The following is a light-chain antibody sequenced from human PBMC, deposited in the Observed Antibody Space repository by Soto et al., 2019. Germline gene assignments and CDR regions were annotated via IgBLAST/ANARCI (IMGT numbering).Light chain of an antibody. J-gene: IGKJ1*01. V-gene: IGKV1-5*03. CDR2: EAS. Sequence: DIQMTQSPSSLSASVGDSVIITCRASQSISRWLAWFQQEPGRAPKLLITEASNIESGVRSRFSGSGYGTEYTLTINNVQPDDFATYYCQQYHTSPWTCGQGTKVEIK. CDR1: QSISRW. CDR3: QQYHTSPWT.